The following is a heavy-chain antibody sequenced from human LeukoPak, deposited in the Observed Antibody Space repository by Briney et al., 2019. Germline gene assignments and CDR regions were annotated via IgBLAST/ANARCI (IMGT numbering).Heavy chain of an antibody. CDR3: ARGRRYGDFDH. J-gene: IGHJ4*02. CDR1: GGSISSYY. D-gene: IGHD4-17*01. V-gene: IGHV4-59*01. CDR2: IYYSGST. Sequence: SETLSLTCTVSGGSISSYYWSWIRQPPGKGLEWIGYIYYSGSTNYNPSLKSRVTISVDTSKNQFSLKLSSVTAADTAVYYCARGRRYGDFDHWGQGTLVTVSS.